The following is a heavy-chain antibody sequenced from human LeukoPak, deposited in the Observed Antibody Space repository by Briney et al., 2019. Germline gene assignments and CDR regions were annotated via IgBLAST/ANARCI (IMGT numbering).Heavy chain of an antibody. D-gene: IGHD6-19*01. V-gene: IGHV1-2*06. CDR1: GGTFSSYA. Sequence: ASVKVSCKASGGTFSSYAISWVRQAPGQGLEWMGRINPNNRDTIYAQKFQGGVTMTRDTSISTAYMELNRLRSDDTAVYYCARVSVAVAGLLDYWGQGTLLTVSS. CDR3: ARVSVAVAGLLDY. J-gene: IGHJ4*02. CDR2: INPNNRDT.